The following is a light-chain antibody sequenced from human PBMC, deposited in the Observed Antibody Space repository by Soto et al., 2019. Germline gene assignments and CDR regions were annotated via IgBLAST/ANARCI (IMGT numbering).Light chain of an antibody. CDR1: QTVSSW. Sequence: DIQMTPSPATRSGSVGDRVTITCRASQTVSSWLAWYQQKPGKAPKLLIYKASTLQSGVPSRFSGSGSGTDFTLTISSLQPEDFATYYCLQDYNYPRTFGQGTKV. J-gene: IGKJ1*01. V-gene: IGKV1-5*03. CDR2: KAS. CDR3: LQDYNYPRT.